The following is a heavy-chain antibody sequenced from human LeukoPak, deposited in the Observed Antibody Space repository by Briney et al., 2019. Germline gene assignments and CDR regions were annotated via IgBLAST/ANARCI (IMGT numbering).Heavy chain of an antibody. V-gene: IGHV4-30-2*01. Sequence: SQTLSLTCTVSGGSISSGGYYWSWIRQPPGKGLEWIGEINHSGSTNYNPSLKSRVTISVDTSKNQFSLKLSSVTAADTAVYYCASVDLTSIAARPLDAFDIWGQGTMVTVSS. D-gene: IGHD6-6*01. J-gene: IGHJ3*02. CDR2: INHSGST. CDR1: GGSISSGGYY. CDR3: ASVDLTSIAARPLDAFDI.